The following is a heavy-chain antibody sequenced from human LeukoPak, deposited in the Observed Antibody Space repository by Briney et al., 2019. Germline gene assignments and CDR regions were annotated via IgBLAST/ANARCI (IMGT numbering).Heavy chain of an antibody. CDR1: GYTFTGYY. J-gene: IGHJ4*02. CDR2: INPNSGGT. V-gene: IGHV1-2*02. D-gene: IGHD6-6*01. Sequence: ASVKVSCKASGYTFTGYYMHWVRQAPGQGLEWMGWINPNSGGTNYAQKFQGRVTMTRDTSISTAYMELSRLRSDDTAVYYCAKDQSIAAGGAGGGADYWGQGTLVTVSS. CDR3: AKDQSIAAGGAGGGADY.